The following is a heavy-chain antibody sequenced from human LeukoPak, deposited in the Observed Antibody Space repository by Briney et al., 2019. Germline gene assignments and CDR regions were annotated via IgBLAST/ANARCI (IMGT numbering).Heavy chain of an antibody. V-gene: IGHV3-30*18. D-gene: IGHD3-22*01. J-gene: IGHJ4*02. Sequence: PGRSLRLSCAASGFTFSSYGMHWVRQAPGKGLEWVAVISYDGSNKYYADSVKGRFTISRDNSKNTLYLQMNSLRAEDTAVYYCAKADYYYDSSGYYGGIDYWGQGTLVTVSS. CDR3: AKADYYYDSSGYYGGIDY. CDR1: GFTFSSYG. CDR2: ISYDGSNK.